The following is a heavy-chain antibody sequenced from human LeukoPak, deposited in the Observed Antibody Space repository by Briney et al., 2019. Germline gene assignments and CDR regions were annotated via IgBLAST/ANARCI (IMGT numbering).Heavy chain of an antibody. CDR3: ARLKWELTDAFDI. D-gene: IGHD1-26*01. Sequence: PGGSLRLSCAASGITVSTNYMSWVRQAPGKGLEWVSVIYSGGDTYYADSVKGRFTISRDNAKNSLYLQMNSLRAEDTAVYYCARLKWELTDAFDIWGQGTMVTVSS. CDR2: IYSGGDT. CDR1: GITVSTNY. V-gene: IGHV3-53*01. J-gene: IGHJ3*02.